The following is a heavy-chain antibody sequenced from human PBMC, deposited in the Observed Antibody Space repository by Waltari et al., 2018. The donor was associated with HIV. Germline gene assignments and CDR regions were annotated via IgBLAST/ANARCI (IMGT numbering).Heavy chain of an antibody. CDR1: GFTFGNSA. CDR2: ISYDGTKK. CDR3: VRERTHFNDFQT. Sequence: VQLVESGGGVVQPGTSLTLSCAASGFTFGNSAMHWVRQAPGKGLEWVALISYDGTKKYHGDSVKGRLTIARDISKATLFLEMNTVRPDDTAVYYCVRERTHFNDFQTWG. D-gene: IGHD3-16*01. J-gene: IGHJ1*01. V-gene: IGHV3-30*01.